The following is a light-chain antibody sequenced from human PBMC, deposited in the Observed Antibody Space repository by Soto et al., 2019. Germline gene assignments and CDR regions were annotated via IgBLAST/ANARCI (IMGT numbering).Light chain of an antibody. J-gene: IGLJ1*01. CDR3: CSYISSSTPWV. V-gene: IGLV2-14*03. Sequence: QSVLTQPASVSGSPGQSITISCTGTSSDVGGYNYVSWYQQHPGKAPKLMIYDVSDRPSGVSNRFSASKSGNTASLTISGLHAEDEADYYCCSYISSSTPWVFGTGTKVTVL. CDR1: SSDVGGYNY. CDR2: DVS.